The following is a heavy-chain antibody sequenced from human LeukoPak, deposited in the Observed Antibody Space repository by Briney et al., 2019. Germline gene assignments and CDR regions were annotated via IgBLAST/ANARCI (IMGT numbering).Heavy chain of an antibody. CDR1: GGSFSGYY. Sequence: SETLSLACAVYGGSFSGYYWSWIRQPPGKGLEWIGEINHSGSTNYNPSLKSRVTISVDTSKNQFSLKLSSVTAADTAMYYCARGRGYCSSTSCPFDPWGQGTLVTVSS. D-gene: IGHD2-2*01. J-gene: IGHJ5*02. CDR2: INHSGST. CDR3: ARGRGYCSSTSCPFDP. V-gene: IGHV4-34*01.